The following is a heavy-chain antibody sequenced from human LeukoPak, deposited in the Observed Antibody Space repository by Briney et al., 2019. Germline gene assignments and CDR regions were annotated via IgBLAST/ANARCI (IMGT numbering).Heavy chain of an antibody. CDR3: ARDFHRYYYDSSGYNAFDI. CDR2: ISSISSSST. V-gene: IGHV3-48*04. J-gene: IGHJ3*02. CDR1: GFTFSSYS. D-gene: IGHD3-22*01. Sequence: GGSLRLSCAASGFTFSSYSMNWVRQAPGNGLEWVSYISSISSSSTNYADSVKGRFTISRENAKNSLYLQMNSLRAEDTAVYYCARDFHRYYYDSSGYNAFDIWGQGTMVTVSS.